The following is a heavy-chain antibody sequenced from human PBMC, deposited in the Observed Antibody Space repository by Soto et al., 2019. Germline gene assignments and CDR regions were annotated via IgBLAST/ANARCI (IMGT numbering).Heavy chain of an antibody. V-gene: IGHV3-30-3*01. CDR2: ISYDGSNK. J-gene: IGHJ6*02. CDR1: GFTFSSYA. CDR3: ARSKHIVVVTAILRDYYYGMDV. Sequence: GGSLRLSCAASGFTFSSYAMHWVRQAPGKGLEWVAVISYDGSNKYYADSVKGRFTISRDNSKNTLYLQMNSLRAEDTAVYYCARSKHIVVVTAILRDYYYGMDVWGQGTTVTISS. D-gene: IGHD2-21*02.